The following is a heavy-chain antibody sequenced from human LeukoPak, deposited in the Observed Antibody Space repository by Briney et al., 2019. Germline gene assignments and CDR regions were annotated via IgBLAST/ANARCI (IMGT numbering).Heavy chain of an antibody. CDR1: GYTFTGYY. D-gene: IGHD3-10*01. J-gene: IGHJ4*02. V-gene: IGHV1-2*02. Sequence: ASVKVSCKASGYTFTGYYMHWVRQAPGQGLEWMGWINPNSGGTNYAQKLQGRVTMTTDTSTSTAYMELRSLRSDDTAVYYCARGFDYYGSGSYYRGGFDYWGQGTLVTVSS. CDR2: INPNSGGT. CDR3: ARGFDYYGSGSYYRGGFDY.